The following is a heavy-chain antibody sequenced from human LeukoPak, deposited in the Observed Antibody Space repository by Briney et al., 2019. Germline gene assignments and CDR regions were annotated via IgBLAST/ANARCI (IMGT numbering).Heavy chain of an antibody. CDR2: IYPGDSGT. J-gene: IGHJ4*02. V-gene: IGHV5-51*01. CDR1: GCSFANYW. Sequence: GESLNISCKGSGCSFANYWIGWVRQLPGKGLEWMGIIYPGDSGTRYTPSFQGQVTISADKSISTVYLLWSSLKASDTAMYYCARHRTPNRIAAPANWGQGTLVTVSS. CDR3: ARHRTPNRIAAPAN. D-gene: IGHD6-13*01.